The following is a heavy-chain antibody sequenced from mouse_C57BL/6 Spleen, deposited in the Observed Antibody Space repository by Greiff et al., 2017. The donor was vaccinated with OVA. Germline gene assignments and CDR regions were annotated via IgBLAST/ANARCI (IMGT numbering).Heavy chain of an antibody. Sequence: VVKPGASVKLSCKASGYTFTEYTIHWVKQRSGQGLEWIGWFYPGSGSIQYNEKFKDKATLTADKSSSTVYMELSRLTSEDSAIYVCARHEDRRNPYFDYWGQGTTLTVSS. V-gene: IGHV1-62-2*01. CDR2: FYPGSGSI. J-gene: IGHJ2*01. CDR3: ARHEDRRNPYFDY. CDR1: GYTFTEYT. D-gene: IGHD2-1*01.